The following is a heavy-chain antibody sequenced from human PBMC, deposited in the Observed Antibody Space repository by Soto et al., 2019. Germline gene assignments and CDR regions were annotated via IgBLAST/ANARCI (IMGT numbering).Heavy chain of an antibody. CDR3: AREIMVYAIRGPQRLWFDP. V-gene: IGHV4-34*01. CDR2: INHSGST. J-gene: IGHJ5*02. D-gene: IGHD2-8*01. CDR1: GGSFSNYY. Sequence: SETLSLTCAVSGGSFSNYYWSWIRHPPGKELEWIGEINHSGSTNYNPSLKSRVTISVDTSKNQFSLKLSSVTAADTAMYYCAREIMVYAIRGPQRLWFDPWGQGTLVTVSS.